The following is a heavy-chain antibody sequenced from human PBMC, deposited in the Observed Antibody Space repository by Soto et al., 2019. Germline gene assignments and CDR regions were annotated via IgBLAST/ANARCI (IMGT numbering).Heavy chain of an antibody. CDR1: GFTFSSYW. V-gene: IGHV3-74*01. J-gene: IGHJ4*02. CDR2: INSDGSST. D-gene: IGHD1-26*01. CDR3: TKNMVGYDY. Sequence: GGSLRLSCAASGFTFSSYWMHWVRQAPGKGLVWVSRINSDGSSTSYADSVKGRFIISRDNAKNTLYLQMNIFRAEDTAVYYCTKNMVGYDYWGQGTLVTVSS.